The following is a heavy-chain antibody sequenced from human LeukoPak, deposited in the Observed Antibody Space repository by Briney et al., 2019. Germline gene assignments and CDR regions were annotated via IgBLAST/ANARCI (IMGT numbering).Heavy chain of an antibody. CDR1: GGSMSSYY. J-gene: IGHJ6*02. Sequence: SETLSLTCTVSGGSMSSYYWSWLRQPPGKGLEWIGYIFYSGNANYNPSPKSRVTISVDTSKSQFSLRLSSVTAADTAVYYCARRGRYGAGPLYYYYGMDVWGQGTTVTVSS. D-gene: IGHD3-10*01. CDR3: ARRGRYGAGPLYYYYGMDV. CDR2: IFYSGNA. V-gene: IGHV4-59*08.